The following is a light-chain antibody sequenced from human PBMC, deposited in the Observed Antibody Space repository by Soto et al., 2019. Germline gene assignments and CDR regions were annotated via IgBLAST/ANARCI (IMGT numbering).Light chain of an antibody. CDR1: ESIGNN. Sequence: MTQSPATVSVSLGDSVSLSCRANESIGNNLAWYQQKPGQPPRLLIYGASTRATGVPARFTASGSGTEFTLTISSLQSEDFGIYFCQEYNDWPPLTFGGGTKVEIK. V-gene: IGKV3-15*01. CDR3: QEYNDWPPLT. CDR2: GAS. J-gene: IGKJ4*01.